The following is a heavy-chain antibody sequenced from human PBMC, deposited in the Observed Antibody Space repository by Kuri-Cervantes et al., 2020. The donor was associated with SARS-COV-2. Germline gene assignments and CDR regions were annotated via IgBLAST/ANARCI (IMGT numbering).Heavy chain of an antibody. Sequence: STTLSLTGTVSGGSISSHYWSWIRQPPGKGLEWIGYISYSGSTNYNPSLKSRVTISVDTCKNQFSLKLSSVTAADTAVYYCVVARDYYYGSGSYPSFDYWGQGTLVTVSS. CDR2: ISYSGST. J-gene: IGHJ4*02. CDR3: VVARDYYYGSGSYPSFDY. V-gene: IGHV4-59*08. CDR1: GGSISSHY. D-gene: IGHD3-10*01.